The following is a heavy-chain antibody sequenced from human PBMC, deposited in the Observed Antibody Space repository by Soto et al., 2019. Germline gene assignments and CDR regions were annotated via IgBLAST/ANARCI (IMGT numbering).Heavy chain of an antibody. D-gene: IGHD2-21*01. Sequence: QVQLQESGPGLVKPSETLSLACTVSGGPFGNYYWSWIRQPPGKRLEWIRYIYYRGSTNYNPSLKSRATISIDTSKHQLALRLSSVSAADSAVYYCATGLFVPDNYFYYGVDVWGHGTAVTIPS. V-gene: IGHV4-59*01. CDR2: IYYRGST. CDR1: GGPFGNYY. J-gene: IGHJ6*02. CDR3: ATGLFVPDNYFYYGVDV.